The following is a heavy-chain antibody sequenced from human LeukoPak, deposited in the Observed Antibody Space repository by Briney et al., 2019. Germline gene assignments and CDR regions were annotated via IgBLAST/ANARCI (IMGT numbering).Heavy chain of an antibody. D-gene: IGHD3-16*01. J-gene: IGHJ4*02. CDR2: IYTSGST. CDR3: ASELRGGGKFDY. CDR1: GGSISSGSYY. V-gene: IGHV4-61*02. Sequence: SDTLSLTCTVSGGSISSGSYYWSWIRQPAGKGLEWIGRIYTSGSTNCNHSLKSRVTISVDTSKNQFSLKLSSVTAADTAVYYCASELRGGGKFDYWGQGTLVTVSS.